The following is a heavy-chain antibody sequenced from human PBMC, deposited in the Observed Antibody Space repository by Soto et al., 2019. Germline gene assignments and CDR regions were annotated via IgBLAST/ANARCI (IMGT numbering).Heavy chain of an antibody. V-gene: IGHV4-39*01. J-gene: IGHJ5*02. D-gene: IGHD6-13*01. CDR1: GGSIRSSSYY. Sequence: PSETLSLTCPVSGGSIRSSSYYWGWIRQPPGKGLGGTGSIYYSGSTYYNTSRKSRVTISVDTAKNQSSLKVSSVTAAATAVYYCVRLGGPYSSSWYQNWFDPWGQGTMVTVSS. CDR2: IYYSGST. CDR3: VRLGGPYSSSWYQNWFDP.